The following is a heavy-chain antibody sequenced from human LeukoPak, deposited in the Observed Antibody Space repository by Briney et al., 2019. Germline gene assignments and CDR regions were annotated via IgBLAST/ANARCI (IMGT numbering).Heavy chain of an antibody. V-gene: IGHV3-66*01. CDR3: ARDLSFDY. J-gene: IGHJ4*02. CDR1: GFTFSSYS. CDR2: TYSGGST. Sequence: PGGSLRLSCAASGFTFSSYSMNWVRQAPGKGLECISVTYSGGSTYYADSVKGRFTISRDNSKNTLYLQMNSLRAEDTAVYYCARDLSFDYWGQGTLVTVSS.